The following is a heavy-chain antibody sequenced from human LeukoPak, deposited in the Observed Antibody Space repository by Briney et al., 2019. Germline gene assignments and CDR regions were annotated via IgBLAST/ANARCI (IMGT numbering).Heavy chain of an antibody. J-gene: IGHJ3*02. CDR3: ARDMEMSTIAIAFHI. CDR2: IKQDGSEK. CDR1: GFTFSSYW. V-gene: IGHV3-7*01. D-gene: IGHD5-24*01. Sequence: PGGSLRLSCAASGFTFSSYWMSWVRQAPGKGLEWVANIKQDGSEKYYVDSVKGRFTISRDNAKNSLYLQMNSLRAEDTAVYYCARDMEMSTIAIAFHIWGQGTMVTVSS.